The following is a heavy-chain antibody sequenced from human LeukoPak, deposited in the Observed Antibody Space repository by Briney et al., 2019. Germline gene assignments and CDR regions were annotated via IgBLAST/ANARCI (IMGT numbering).Heavy chain of an antibody. J-gene: IGHJ4*02. CDR2: FSSDGSST. CDR3: ARDKVADY. CDR1: GFTFSSCS. D-gene: IGHD2-15*01. V-gene: IGHV3-74*01. Sequence: PGGSLRLSCAASGFTFSSCSMHWVRQAPGKGLVWVSRFSSDGSSTSYADSVKGRFTISRDNAKNTLYLQMNSLRADDTAVYYCARDKVADYWGQGTLVTVSS.